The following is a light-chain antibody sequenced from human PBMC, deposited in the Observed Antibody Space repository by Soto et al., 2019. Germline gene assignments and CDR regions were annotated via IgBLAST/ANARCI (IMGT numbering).Light chain of an antibody. V-gene: IGLV2-11*01. CDR1: SSDVGGYNY. Sequence: SVLTQPREVSGSPGQTVTIPCTGTSSDVGGYNYVSWYQQHPGKAPKVLIYDVNQRPSGVPDRFSGSKSGNTASLTISGLQAEDEADYYCYSYAGDVTFVFGRGTKVTVL. CDR2: DVN. CDR3: YSYAGDVTFV. J-gene: IGLJ1*01.